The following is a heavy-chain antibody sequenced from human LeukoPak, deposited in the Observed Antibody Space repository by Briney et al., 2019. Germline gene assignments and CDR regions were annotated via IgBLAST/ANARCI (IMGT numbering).Heavy chain of an antibody. J-gene: IGHJ4*02. CDR2: ISYDGSNK. D-gene: IGHD1-1*01. CDR3: AKGPSYKFDY. V-gene: IGHV3-30*04. Sequence: GGSLRLSCAASGFTFSSYAMHWVRQAPGKGLEWVAVISYDGSNKYYADSVKGRFTISRDNSKNTLYLQMNSLRAEDTAVYYCAKGPSYKFDYRGQGTLVTVSS. CDR1: GFTFSSYA.